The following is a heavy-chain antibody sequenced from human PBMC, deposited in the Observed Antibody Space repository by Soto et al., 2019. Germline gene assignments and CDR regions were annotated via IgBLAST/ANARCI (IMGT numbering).Heavy chain of an antibody. CDR3: ARTKDGITIFGVVITRQGDGNDAFDI. Sequence: PGESLKISCKGSGYSFTSYWIGWVRQMPGKGLEWMGIIYPGDSDTRYSPSFQGQVTISADKSISTAYLQWSSLKASDTAMYYCARTKDGITIFGVVITRQGDGNDAFDIWGQGTMVTVSS. CDR2: IYPGDSDT. J-gene: IGHJ3*02. D-gene: IGHD3-3*01. CDR1: GYSFTSYW. V-gene: IGHV5-51*01.